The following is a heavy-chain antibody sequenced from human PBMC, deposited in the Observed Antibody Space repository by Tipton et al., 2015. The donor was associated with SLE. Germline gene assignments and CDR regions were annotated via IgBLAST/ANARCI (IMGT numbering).Heavy chain of an antibody. CDR3: TIGQGWLPDY. CDR1: GGSISSGSYS. J-gene: IGHJ4*02. Sequence: TLSLTCTVSGGSISSGSYSWSWIRQSAGKGLEWIGRIYPTGSTYYNRSLKSRVTISVDTSKNQFSLKLSSVTAADTAIYYCTIGQGWLPDYWGQGTLVTVSS. D-gene: IGHD5-24*01. V-gene: IGHV4-61*02. CDR2: IYPTGST.